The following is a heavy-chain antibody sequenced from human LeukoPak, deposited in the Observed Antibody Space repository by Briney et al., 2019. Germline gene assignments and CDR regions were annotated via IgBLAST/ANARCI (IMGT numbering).Heavy chain of an antibody. CDR1: GGSISSGGYY. CDR3: ARRQIYFDH. J-gene: IGHJ4*02. V-gene: IGHV4-31*03. Sequence: SETLSLTCTVSGGSISSGGYYWSWIRQHPGQGLEWIGYIYYSGSAYYNPSLESRVTISVDTSKNQFSLKLSSVTAADTAVYYCARRQIYFDHWGQGTLVIVSS. CDR2: IYYSGSA.